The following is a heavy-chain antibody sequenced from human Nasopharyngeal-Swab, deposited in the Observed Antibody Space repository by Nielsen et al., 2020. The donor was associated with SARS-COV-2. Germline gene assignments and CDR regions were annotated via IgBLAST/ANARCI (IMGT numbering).Heavy chain of an antibody. CDR3: ARGDSSSSPAFDI. D-gene: IGHD6-6*01. CDR2: INHSGST. CDR1: GGPFSGYY. Sequence: SETLSLTCAVYGGPFSGYYWSWIRQPPGKGLEWIGEINHSGSTNYNPSLKSRVTISVDTSKNQFSLKLSSVTAADTAVYYCARGDSSSSPAFDIWGQGTMVTVSS. J-gene: IGHJ3*02. V-gene: IGHV4-34*01.